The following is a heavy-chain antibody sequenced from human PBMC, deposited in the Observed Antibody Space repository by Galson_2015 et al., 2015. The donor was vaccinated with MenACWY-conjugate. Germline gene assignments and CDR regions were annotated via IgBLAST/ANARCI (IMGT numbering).Heavy chain of an antibody. CDR1: GASLSRCGYY. J-gene: IGHJ4*02. Sequence: TLSLTCTVSGASLSRCGYYWSWLRPHPGTGLEWIGYIYYSGSTSYNPSLKSRLTISVDPSKNQFSLQLTSVTAADTAVYYCARDGGYGSGTYHFDYWGQGTLVTVSS. CDR2: IYYSGST. V-gene: IGHV4-31*03. CDR3: ARDGGYGSGTYHFDY. D-gene: IGHD3-10*01.